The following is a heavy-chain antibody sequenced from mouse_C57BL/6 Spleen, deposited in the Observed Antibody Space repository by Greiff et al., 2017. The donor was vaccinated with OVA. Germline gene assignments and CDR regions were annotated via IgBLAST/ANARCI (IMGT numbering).Heavy chain of an antibody. V-gene: IGHV1-50*01. CDR1: GYTFTSYW. Sequence: QVQLQQPGAELVKPGASVKLSCKASGYTFTSYWMQWVKQRPGQGLEWIGEIDPSDSYTNYNQKFKGKATLTVDTSSSTAYMQLSSMTSEDSAVYYCALITTVGVDYWGQGTTLTVSS. CDR3: ALITTVGVDY. CDR2: IDPSDSYT. D-gene: IGHD1-1*01. J-gene: IGHJ2*01.